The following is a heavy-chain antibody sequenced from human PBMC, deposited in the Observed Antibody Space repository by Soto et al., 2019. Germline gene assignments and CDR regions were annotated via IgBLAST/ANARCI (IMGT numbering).Heavy chain of an antibody. CDR1: GFTFSSYG. CDR2: ISYDGSNK. CDR3: ASLRGYSYGYYYYGMDV. Sequence: QVQLVESGGGVVQPGRSLRLSCAASGFTFSSYGMHWVRQAPGKGLEWVAVISYDGSNKYYADSVKGRFTISRDNSKNTLYLQMNSLRAGDTAVYYCASLRGYSYGYYYYGMDVWGQGTTVTVSS. D-gene: IGHD5-18*01. J-gene: IGHJ6*02. V-gene: IGHV3-30*03.